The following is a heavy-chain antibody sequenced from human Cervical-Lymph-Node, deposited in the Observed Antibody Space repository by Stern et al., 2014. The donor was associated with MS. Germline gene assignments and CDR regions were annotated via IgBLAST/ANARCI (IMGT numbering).Heavy chain of an antibody. J-gene: IGHJ4*02. Sequence: VQLVESGAEVKKPGASVKVSCKASGYTFTSYGISWVRQAPGQGLEWMGWITAYNGNTNNAQKLQGRVTMTTDTSTSTAYMELRSLRSDDTAVYYCARDHQVLGLRVYYFDYWGQGTLVTVSS. D-gene: IGHD4-17*01. CDR2: ITAYNGNT. CDR3: ARDHQVLGLRVYYFDY. V-gene: IGHV1-18*01. CDR1: GYTFTSYG.